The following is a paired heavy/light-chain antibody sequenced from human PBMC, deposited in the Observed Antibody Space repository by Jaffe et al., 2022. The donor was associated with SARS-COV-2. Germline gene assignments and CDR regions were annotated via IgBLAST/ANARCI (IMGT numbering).Light chain of an antibody. CDR3: LLYYGGVGV. Sequence: QTVVTQEPSLTVSPGGTVTLTCASSIGAVTSGHYPNWFQQKSGQAPRALIYSTSNKHSWTPARFSGSLLGGKAALTLSGVQPEDEAEYYCLLYYGGVGVFGGGTKLTVL. CDR2: STS. CDR1: IGAVTSGHY. V-gene: IGLV7-43*01. J-gene: IGLJ3*02.
Heavy chain of an antibody. CDR2: IYYNGDT. J-gene: IGHJ4*02. CDR1: GGSINSDRYY. Sequence: QLQLQESGPGLVKPSETLSLTCTISGGSINSDRYYGGWIRQPPGKGLEWIGCIYYNGDTYYNPSLKSRVTMSVDTSGTQFSLKVSSVTAADTAVYYCGRAPDFWGQGSLVTVSS. CDR3: GRAPDF. V-gene: IGHV4-39*01.